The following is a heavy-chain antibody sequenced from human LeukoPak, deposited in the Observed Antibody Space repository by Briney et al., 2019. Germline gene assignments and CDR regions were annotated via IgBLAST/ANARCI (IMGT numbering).Heavy chain of an antibody. J-gene: IGHJ4*02. D-gene: IGHD3-16*01. CDR1: GGSISSGSYY. V-gene: IGHV4-61*02. Sequence: SETLSLTCTVSGGSISSGSYYWSWIRQPAGKGLEWIGRIYTSGSTNYNPSLKSRVTISVDTSKNQFSLRLSSVTAADTAVYYCTRFPLPDYWGQGTLVTVSS. CDR3: TRFPLPDY. CDR2: IYTSGST.